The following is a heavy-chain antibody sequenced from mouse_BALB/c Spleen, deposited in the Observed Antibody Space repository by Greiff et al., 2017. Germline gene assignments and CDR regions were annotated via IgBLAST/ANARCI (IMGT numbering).Heavy chain of an antibody. CDR1: GFTFSDFY. CDR2: SRNKANDYTT. Sequence: EVKLMESGGGLVQPGGSLRLSCATSGFTFSDFYMEWVRQPPGKRLEWIAASRNKANDYTTEYSASVKGRFIVSRDTSQSILYLQMNALGAEDTAIYYCARDADYRYDDWYFDVWGAGTTVTVSS. J-gene: IGHJ1*01. D-gene: IGHD2-14*01. CDR3: ARDADYRYDDWYFDV. V-gene: IGHV7-1*02.